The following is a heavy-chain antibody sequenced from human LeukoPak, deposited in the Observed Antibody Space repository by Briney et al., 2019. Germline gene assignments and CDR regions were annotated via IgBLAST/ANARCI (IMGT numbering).Heavy chain of an antibody. D-gene: IGHD1-26*01. CDR1: GFTFSSYS. Sequence: GGSLRLSCAASGFTFSSYSMNWVRQAPGKGLEWVSYISSSSSTIYYADSVKGRFTISRDNAKNSLYLQMNSLRAEDTAVYYCASRSGSYSWDAFDIWGQGTMVTVSS. CDR3: ASRSGSYSWDAFDI. V-gene: IGHV3-48*01. CDR2: ISSSSSTI. J-gene: IGHJ3*02.